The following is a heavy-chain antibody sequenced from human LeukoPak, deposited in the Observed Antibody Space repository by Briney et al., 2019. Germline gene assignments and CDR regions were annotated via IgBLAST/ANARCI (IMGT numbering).Heavy chain of an antibody. V-gene: IGHV4-30-2*01. CDR3: ARGPGMATIKD. CDR1: GGSISSGGYS. CDR2: IYHSGST. Sequence: SQTLSLTCAVSGGSISSGGYSWSWIRQPPGKGLEWIGYIYHSGSTYYNPSLKSRVAVSIDTSKNQFSLKLSSVTAADTAVYYCARGPGMATIKDWGQGTLVTVSS. D-gene: IGHD5-24*01. J-gene: IGHJ4*02.